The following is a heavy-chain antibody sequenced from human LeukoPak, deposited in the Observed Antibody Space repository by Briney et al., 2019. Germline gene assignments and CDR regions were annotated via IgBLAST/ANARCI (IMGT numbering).Heavy chain of an antibody. CDR2: ISSSGSTI. CDR1: GFTFSSYE. CDR3: ARERIAAAGTSHYYYGMDV. D-gene: IGHD6-13*01. Sequence: TGGSLRLSCAASGFTFSSYEMNRVRQAPGKGLEWVSYISSSGSTIYYADSVKGRFTISRDNAKNSLYLQMNSLRAEDTAVYYCARERIAAAGTSHYYYGMDVWGRGTTVTVSS. J-gene: IGHJ6*02. V-gene: IGHV3-48*03.